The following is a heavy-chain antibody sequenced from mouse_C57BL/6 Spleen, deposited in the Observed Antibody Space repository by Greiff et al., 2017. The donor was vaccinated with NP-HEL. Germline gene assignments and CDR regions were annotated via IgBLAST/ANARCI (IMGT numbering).Heavy chain of an antibody. CDR2: IYPRSGNT. J-gene: IGHJ3*01. CDR1: GYTFTSYG. V-gene: IGHV1-81*01. CDR3: GYTTVVEGFAY. Sequence: QVQLQQSGAELARPGASVKLSCKASGYTFTSYGISWVKQRTGQGLEWIGEIYPRSGNTYYNEKFKGKATLTADKSSSTAYMELRSLTSEDSAVYFCGYTTVVEGFAYWGQGTLVTVSA. D-gene: IGHD1-1*01.